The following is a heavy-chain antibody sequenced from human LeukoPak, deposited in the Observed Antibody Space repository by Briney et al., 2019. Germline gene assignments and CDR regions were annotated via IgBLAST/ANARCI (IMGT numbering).Heavy chain of an antibody. CDR2: INHSGST. CDR3: ARVEYCSGGSCYTYGFDY. D-gene: IGHD2-15*01. Sequence: SETLSLTCAVYGGSFSGYYWSWIRQPPGKGLEWIGEINHSGSTNYNPSLKSRVTISVDKSKNQFSLKLSSVTAADTAVYYCARVEYCSGGSCYTYGFDYWGQGTLVTVSS. CDR1: GGSFSGYY. V-gene: IGHV4-34*01. J-gene: IGHJ4*02.